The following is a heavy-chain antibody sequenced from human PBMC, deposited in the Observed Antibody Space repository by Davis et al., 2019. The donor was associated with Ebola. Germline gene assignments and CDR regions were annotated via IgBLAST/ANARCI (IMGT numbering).Heavy chain of an antibody. J-gene: IGHJ4*02. CDR2: ISSSGSTI. V-gene: IGHV3-11*04. CDR3: ARLDTIFGVVDDY. Sequence: GGSLRLSCAASGFTFSDYYMSWIRQAPGKGLEWVSYISSSGSTIYYADSVKGRFTISRDNSKNTLYLQMNSLRAEDTAVYYCARLDTIFGVVDDYWGQGTLVTVSS. D-gene: IGHD3-3*01. CDR1: GFTFSDYY.